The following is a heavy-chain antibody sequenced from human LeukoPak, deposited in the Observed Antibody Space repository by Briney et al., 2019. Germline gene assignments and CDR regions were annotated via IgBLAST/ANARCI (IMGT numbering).Heavy chain of an antibody. D-gene: IGHD3-22*01. CDR1: GFTFSSYW. J-gene: IGHJ1*01. V-gene: IGHV3-74*01. Sequence: GGSLRLSCAASGFTFSSYWMHWVRQAPGKGLVWVSRIKSDGSTNYADSVKGRFTISRDNAKNTVSPQMNSLRAEDTGVYYCARAPSEIGGYYPEYFRHWGQGTLVTVSS. CDR3: ARAPSEIGGYYPEYFRH. CDR2: IKSDGST.